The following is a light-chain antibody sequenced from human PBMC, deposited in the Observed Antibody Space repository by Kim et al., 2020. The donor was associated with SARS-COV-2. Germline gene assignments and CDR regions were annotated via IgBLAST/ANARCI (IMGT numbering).Light chain of an antibody. J-gene: IGKJ4*01. CDR1: QGIKKW. CDR2: AAS. CDR3: QQANSVPLT. Sequence: ASVGDRVTITGRASQGIKKWLVWYQQKPGKAPNLLIYAASSLQSGVPSRFSGRGSGTDFTLTISSLQPEDFATYYCQQANSVPLTFGGGTKVEIK. V-gene: IGKV1-12*01.